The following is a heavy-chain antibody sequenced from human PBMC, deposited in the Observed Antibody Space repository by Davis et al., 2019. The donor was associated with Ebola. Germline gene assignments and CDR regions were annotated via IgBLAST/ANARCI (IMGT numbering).Heavy chain of an antibody. CDR1: GFTFSSYW. CDR2: INSDGSST. CDR3: AKDSGPMVRGLLYYYGMDV. D-gene: IGHD3-10*01. J-gene: IGHJ6*04. V-gene: IGHV3-74*01. Sequence: PGGSLRLSCAASGFTFSSYWMHWVRQAPGKGLVWVSRINSDGSSTSYADSVKGRFTISRDNAKNTLYLQMNSLRAEDTAVYYCAKDSGPMVRGLLYYYGMDVWGKGTTVTVSS.